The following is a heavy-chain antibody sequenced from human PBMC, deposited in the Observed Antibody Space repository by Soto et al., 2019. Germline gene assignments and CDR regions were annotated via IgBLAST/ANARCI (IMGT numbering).Heavy chain of an antibody. V-gene: IGHV1-69*12. CDR3: AQTLGLAVAGPGRFDL. J-gene: IGHJ2*01. Sequence: QVQLVQSGAEVKKPGSSVKDSCKASGVTFSNYAISWVRQAPGQGLVRMGGITPIFVTANYAQKFQGRITITAHVSMSTAYMELSRLRSEDTAVYYCAQTLGLAVAGPGRFDLWGRGTLVTVSS. D-gene: IGHD6-19*01. CDR2: ITPIFVTA. CDR1: GVTFSNYA.